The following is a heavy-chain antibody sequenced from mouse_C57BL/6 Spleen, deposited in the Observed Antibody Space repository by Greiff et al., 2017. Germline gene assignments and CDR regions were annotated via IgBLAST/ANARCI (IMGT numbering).Heavy chain of an antibody. CDR3: AREKDYGSRSAWFAY. CDR1: GYTFTSYW. CDR2: IDPSDSYT. J-gene: IGHJ3*01. D-gene: IGHD1-1*01. Sequence: QVQLQQPGAELVMPGASVKLSCKASGYTFTSYWMHWVKQRPGQGLEWIGEIDPSDSYTNYNQKFKGKSTLAVDKSSSPAYMKLSSLTSEDSAVYYCAREKDYGSRSAWFAYWGQGTLVTVSA. V-gene: IGHV1-69*01.